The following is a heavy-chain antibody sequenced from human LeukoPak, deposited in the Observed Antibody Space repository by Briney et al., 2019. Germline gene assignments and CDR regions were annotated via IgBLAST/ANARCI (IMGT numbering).Heavy chain of an antibody. V-gene: IGHV4-59*01. D-gene: IGHD6-13*01. CDR3: ARGSGLVYSSSWYDVRWFDP. J-gene: IGHJ5*02. CDR2: IYYSGST. Sequence: SETLSLTCTVSGGSISSYYWSWIRQPPGKGLEWIGYIYYSGSTNYNPSLKSRVTISVDTSKNQFSLKLSSVTAADTAVYYCARGSGLVYSSSWYDVRWFDPWGQGTLVTVSS. CDR1: GGSISSYY.